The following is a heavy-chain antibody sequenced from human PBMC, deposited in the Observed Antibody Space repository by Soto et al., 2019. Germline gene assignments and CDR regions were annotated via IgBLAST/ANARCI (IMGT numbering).Heavy chain of an antibody. CDR2: ISGSGGST. CDR1: GFTFSTHG. Sequence: GGSLRLSCVASGFTFSTHGMHWVRQAPGKGLEWVSVISGSGGSTYYADAVKGRFTISRDNSKNTLYLQMNSLRAEDTAVYYCAKRTVGWYFDLWGRGTLVTVSS. V-gene: IGHV3-23*01. CDR3: AKRTVGWYFDL. D-gene: IGHD4-17*01. J-gene: IGHJ2*01.